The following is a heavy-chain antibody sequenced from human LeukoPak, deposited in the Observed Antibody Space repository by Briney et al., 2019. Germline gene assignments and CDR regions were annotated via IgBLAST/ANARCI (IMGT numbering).Heavy chain of an antibody. J-gene: IGHJ6*02. CDR1: GFTFSSYA. D-gene: IGHD6-13*01. Sequence: GGSLRLSCAASGFTFSSYAMSWVRQAPGKGLEWVSSISSSSSYIYYADSVKGRFTISRDNAKNSLYLQMNSLRAEDTAVYYCARAKGGSTRVRYYYGMDVWGQGTTVTVSS. CDR3: ARAKGGSTRVRYYYGMDV. V-gene: IGHV3-21*01. CDR2: ISSSSSYI.